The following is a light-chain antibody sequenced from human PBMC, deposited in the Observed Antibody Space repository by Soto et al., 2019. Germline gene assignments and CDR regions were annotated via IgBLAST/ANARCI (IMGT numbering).Light chain of an antibody. CDR3: AAWDDSLSGRV. J-gene: IGLJ1*01. Sequence: QSVLTQPPSASGTPGQRVTISCSGSSSNIGSNYVYWYQQLPGTAPKLLIYRNNQRPSGVPDRSSGSKSGTSASLAISGLRSEDEADYYCAAWDDSLSGRVFGTGTKVTV. CDR2: RNN. CDR1: SSNIGSNY. V-gene: IGLV1-47*01.